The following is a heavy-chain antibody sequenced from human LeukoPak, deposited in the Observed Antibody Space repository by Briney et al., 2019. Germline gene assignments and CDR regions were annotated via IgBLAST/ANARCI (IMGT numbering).Heavy chain of an antibody. D-gene: IGHD6-13*01. Sequence: ASVKVSCKTSGYTFTTYGISWVRQAPGRGLEWMGWISAYNGNTKYAQKLQGRVTMTTDTSTSTAYMELRSLRSEDTAVYYCARDPMSSSWYSYYYYGMDVWGQGTTVTVSS. J-gene: IGHJ6*02. CDR1: GYTFTTYG. CDR2: ISAYNGNT. V-gene: IGHV1-18*01. CDR3: ARDPMSSSWYSYYYYGMDV.